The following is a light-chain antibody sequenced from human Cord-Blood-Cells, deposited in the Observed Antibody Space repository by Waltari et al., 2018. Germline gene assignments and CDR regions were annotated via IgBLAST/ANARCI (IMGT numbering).Light chain of an antibody. V-gene: IGLV2-14*01. CDR2: DVS. Sequence: QSALTQPASVSGSPGQSITISCTGTSSDVGGYNYVSWYQQHPGKAPKLMIYDVSNRASGVSNRFSGSNSGNTASLNISGLQAEDEADYYCSSYTSSSTLVVFGGGTKLTVL. CDR3: SSYTSSSTLVV. J-gene: IGLJ2*01. CDR1: SSDVGGYNY.